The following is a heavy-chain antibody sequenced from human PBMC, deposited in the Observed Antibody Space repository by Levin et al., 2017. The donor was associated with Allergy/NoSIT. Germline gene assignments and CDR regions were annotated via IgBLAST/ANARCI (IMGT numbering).Heavy chain of an antibody. CDR2: INQDGIEK. J-gene: IGHJ4*02. Sequence: GGSLRLSCAASGFTFSNYWMSWVRQSPGKGLEWVANINQDGIEKYYVDSVKGRFTISRDNANKSLYLQMNSLRDEDTAVYYCARESVGATDYWGQGTLVTVSS. D-gene: IGHD1-26*01. V-gene: IGHV3-7*01. CDR3: ARESVGATDY. CDR1: GFTFSNYW.